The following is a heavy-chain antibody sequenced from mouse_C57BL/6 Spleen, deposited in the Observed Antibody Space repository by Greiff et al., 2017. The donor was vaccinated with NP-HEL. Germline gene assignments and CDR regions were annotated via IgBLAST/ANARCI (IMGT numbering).Heavy chain of an antibody. CDR3: ARHSTRVGYYAMDY. V-gene: IGHV1-53*01. CDR1: GYTFTSYW. D-gene: IGHD2-5*01. Sequence: QVHVKQPGTELVKPGASVKLSCKASGYTFTSYWMHWVKQRPGQGLEWIGIINPSNGGTNYNEKFKSKATLTVDKSSSTAYMQLSSLTSEDSAVYYCARHSTRVGYYAMDYWGQGTSVTVSS. J-gene: IGHJ4*01. CDR2: INPSNGGT.